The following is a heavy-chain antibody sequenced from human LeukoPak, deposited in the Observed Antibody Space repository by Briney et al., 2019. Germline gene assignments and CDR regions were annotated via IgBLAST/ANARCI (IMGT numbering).Heavy chain of an antibody. D-gene: IGHD3-16*01. CDR2: INHNGNVN. CDR1: GFTFSSYW. J-gene: IGHJ6*02. V-gene: IGHV3-7*03. CDR3: ARGGGLDV. Sequence: GGSLRLSCAASGFTFSSYWMNWARQAPGKGLEWVASINHNGNVNYYVDSVKGRFTISRDDAKNSLYLQMSNLRAEDTAVYFCARGGGLDVWGQGATITVSS.